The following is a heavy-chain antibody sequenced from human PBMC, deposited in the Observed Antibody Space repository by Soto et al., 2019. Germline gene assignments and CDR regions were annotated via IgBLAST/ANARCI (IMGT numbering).Heavy chain of an antibody. CDR1: GFTFSTYA. CDR3: ARGPSYGYDSSVYYRYCYFDL. J-gene: IGHJ2*01. D-gene: IGHD3-22*01. CDR2: ITGSGGAT. Sequence: GGSLRLSCAASGFTFSTYAMSWVRQAPGKGLEWVSLITGSGGATYYADSVKGRFTISRDNSKNTMYLQMSSLRADDTAIYYCARGPSYGYDSSVYYRYCYFDLWGRGTLVTVSS. V-gene: IGHV3-23*01.